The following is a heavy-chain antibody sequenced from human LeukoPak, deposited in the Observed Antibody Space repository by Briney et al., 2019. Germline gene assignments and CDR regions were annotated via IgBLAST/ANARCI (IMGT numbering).Heavy chain of an antibody. Sequence: ASVKVSCKATGYTFTSYGISWVRQAPGQGLEWMGCISAYNGNTNYAQKLQGRVTMATDTSTSTAYMELRSLRSDDTAVYYCARGRVYGSGSYFPPDAFDIWGQGTVVTVSS. D-gene: IGHD3-10*01. CDR1: GYTFTSYG. J-gene: IGHJ3*02. CDR2: ISAYNGNT. CDR3: ARGRVYGSGSYFPPDAFDI. V-gene: IGHV1-18*01.